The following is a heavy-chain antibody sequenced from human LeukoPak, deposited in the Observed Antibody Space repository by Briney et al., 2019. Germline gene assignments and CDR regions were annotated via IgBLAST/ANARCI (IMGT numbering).Heavy chain of an antibody. CDR1: GGTFSSYA. D-gene: IGHD2-15*01. Sequence: SVKVSCKASGGTFSSYAISWVRQAPGQGLEWMGRIIPIFGTANYAQKFQGRVTITTDESTSTAYMELSRLRSEDTAVYYCARGDFTRLLPDYYYYMDVWGKGTTVTVSS. CDR3: ARGDFTRLLPDYYYYMDV. CDR2: IIPIFGTA. J-gene: IGHJ6*03. V-gene: IGHV1-69*05.